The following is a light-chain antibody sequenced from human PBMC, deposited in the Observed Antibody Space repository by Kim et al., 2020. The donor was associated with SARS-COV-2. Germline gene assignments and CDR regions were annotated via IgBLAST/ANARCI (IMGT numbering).Light chain of an antibody. CDR1: QSISSW. Sequence: STLSASVGDRVTITCRASQSISSWLAWYQQKPGKAPKLLIYDASSLESGVPSRFSGSGSGTEFTLTISSLQPDDFATYYCQQSTTFGQGTKVDIK. CDR3: QQSTT. J-gene: IGKJ1*01. CDR2: DAS. V-gene: IGKV1-5*01.